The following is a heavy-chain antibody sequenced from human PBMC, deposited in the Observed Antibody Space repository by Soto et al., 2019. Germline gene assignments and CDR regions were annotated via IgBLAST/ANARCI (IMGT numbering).Heavy chain of an antibody. CDR2: ISSNGGST. D-gene: IGHD3-9*01. V-gene: IGHV3-64D*06. CDR3: VKDHVAILTGYSTYGMDV. Sequence: GGSLRLSCSASGFTFSSYAIHWVRQAPGKGLEYVSAISSNGGSTYYADSVKGRFTISRDNSKNTLYLQMSSLRAEDTAVYYCVKDHVAILTGYSTYGMDVWGPGTTVTVS. J-gene: IGHJ6*02. CDR1: GFTFSSYA.